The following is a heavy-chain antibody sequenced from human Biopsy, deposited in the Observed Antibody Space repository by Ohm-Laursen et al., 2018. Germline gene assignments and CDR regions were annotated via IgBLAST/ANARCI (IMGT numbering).Heavy chain of an antibody. V-gene: IGHV1-18*01. CDR1: GYNFNSYG. D-gene: IGHD3-3*01. CDR3: ARISITRLLDY. CDR2: ISGYNGNT. Sequence: SVKVSCKASGYNFNSYGISWVRQAPGQGLEWMGRISGYNGNTLYAQRFQHRVTMTTDTSTSTAYMELRSLTSDDTAVYYCARISITRLLDYWGQGTLVAVSS. J-gene: IGHJ4*02.